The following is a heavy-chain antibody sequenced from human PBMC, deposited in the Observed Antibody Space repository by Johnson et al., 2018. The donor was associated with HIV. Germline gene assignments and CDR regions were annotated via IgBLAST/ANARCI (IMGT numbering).Heavy chain of an antibody. J-gene: IGHJ3*02. CDR3: ARGQGGIQLWFDGFDI. CDR1: GFTFSDYY. CDR2: ISGSGGRI. Sequence: QVHLVESGGGLVKPGGSLRLSCAASGFTFSDYYMSWIRQAPGKGLEWVSSISGSGGRIYYADSVKGRFTVSRDNAKNSLYLQMNSLRAEDMAVYYCARGQGGIQLWFDGFDIWGQGTMVTVSS. D-gene: IGHD5-18*01. V-gene: IGHV3-11*04.